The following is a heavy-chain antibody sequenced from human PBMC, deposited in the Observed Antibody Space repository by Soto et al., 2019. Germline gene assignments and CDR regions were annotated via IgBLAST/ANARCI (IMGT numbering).Heavy chain of an antibody. Sequence: EVQLVQSGAEVKKPGTTVKISCKVSGYTFTDYYMHWVQQAPGKGLEWMGLVDPEDAETIYAEKFQDRVTITADTSTDTAYVELSSLRSDDTAVYYCATLTRSTGAIFDYWGQGTLVTVSS. J-gene: IGHJ4*02. D-gene: IGHD4-4*01. V-gene: IGHV1-69-2*01. CDR1: GYTFTDYY. CDR3: ATLTRSTGAIFDY. CDR2: VDPEDAET.